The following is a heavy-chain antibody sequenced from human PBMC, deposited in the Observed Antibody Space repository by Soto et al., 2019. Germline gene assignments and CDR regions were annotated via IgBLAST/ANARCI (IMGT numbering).Heavy chain of an antibody. V-gene: IGHV3-33*01. Sequence: QVQLVESGGGVVQPGRSLRLSCAASGFTYSSYGMHWVRQAPGKGLEWVAVIWYDGSNKYYADSVKGRFTISRDNSKNPLYLQMNSLRAEDTAVYYCAREGCSSTSCYRGPGWFDPWGQGTLVTVSS. CDR1: GFTYSSYG. J-gene: IGHJ5*02. CDR3: AREGCSSTSCYRGPGWFDP. CDR2: IWYDGSNK. D-gene: IGHD2-2*02.